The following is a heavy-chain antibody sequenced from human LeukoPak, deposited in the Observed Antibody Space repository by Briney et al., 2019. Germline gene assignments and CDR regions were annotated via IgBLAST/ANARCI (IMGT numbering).Heavy chain of an antibody. CDR1: GGSFSGYF. Sequence: PSETLSLICAVYGGSFSGYFWSWIRQPPGKGLEWIGEIDHSGSTNYNPSLKSRVTISVDTSKNQFSLKLSSVTAADTAVYYCAREFHSGYYYLGAFDIWGQGTMVSVSS. D-gene: IGHD3-22*01. V-gene: IGHV4-34*01. CDR3: AREFHSGYYYLGAFDI. J-gene: IGHJ3*02. CDR2: IDHSGST.